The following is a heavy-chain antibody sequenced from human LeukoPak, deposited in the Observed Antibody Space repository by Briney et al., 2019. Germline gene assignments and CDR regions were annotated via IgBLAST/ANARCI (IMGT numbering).Heavy chain of an antibody. Sequence: SETLSLTCAVYGGSFSGYYWSWIRQPPGKGLEWIGEINHSGSTNYNPSLKSRITISVDTSKNQFSLKLGSVTAADTAVYYCARAATGSGWYYWGQGTLVTVSS. D-gene: IGHD6-19*01. CDR2: INHSGST. V-gene: IGHV4-34*01. CDR1: GGSFSGYY. J-gene: IGHJ4*02. CDR3: ARAATGSGWYY.